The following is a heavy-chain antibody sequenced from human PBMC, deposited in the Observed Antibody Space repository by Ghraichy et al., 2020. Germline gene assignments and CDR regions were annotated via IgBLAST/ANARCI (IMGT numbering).Heavy chain of an antibody. D-gene: IGHD6-19*01. Sequence: GSLRLSCAVYGGSFSGYYWSWIRQPPGKGLEWIGEINHSGSTNSNPSLKSRVTISVDTSKNQFSLKLSSVTAADTAVYYCARGVVAGTWVKSDYYYGMDVWCQGTTVTVSS. V-gene: IGHV4-34*01. CDR1: GGSFSGYY. CDR3: ARGVVAGTWVKSDYYYGMDV. J-gene: IGHJ6*02. CDR2: INHSGST.